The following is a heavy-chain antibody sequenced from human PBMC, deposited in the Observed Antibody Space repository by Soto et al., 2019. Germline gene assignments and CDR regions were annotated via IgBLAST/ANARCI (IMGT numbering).Heavy chain of an antibody. D-gene: IGHD1-1*01. Sequence: QVQLVESGGGLVKPGGALRLSCAASGFTFSDFYMSWIRQAPGKGLEWISYISSGSTNIFYAYSVKGRFTVSSANAKNSVSLQMDSLRAEDTAVYYCARDRNAAGTDYWGQGTLVTVSS. CDR3: ARDRNAAGTDY. V-gene: IGHV3-11*01. CDR1: GFTFSDFY. CDR2: ISSGSTNI. J-gene: IGHJ4*02.